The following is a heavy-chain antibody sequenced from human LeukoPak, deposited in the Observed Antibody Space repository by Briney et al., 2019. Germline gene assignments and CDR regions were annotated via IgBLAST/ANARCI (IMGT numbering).Heavy chain of an antibody. CDR2: ISWDGGST. J-gene: IGHJ4*02. CDR1: GFTFDDYS. CDR3: AKNRGGVDY. Sequence: SGGSLRLSCAASGFTFDDYSMHWVRQGPGKGLEWVSVISWDGGSTSYADSVKGRFTISRDNSKNSLYLRMNSLRSEDSALYYCAKNRGGVDYWGQGTLVTVSS. D-gene: IGHD3-16*01. V-gene: IGHV3-43*01.